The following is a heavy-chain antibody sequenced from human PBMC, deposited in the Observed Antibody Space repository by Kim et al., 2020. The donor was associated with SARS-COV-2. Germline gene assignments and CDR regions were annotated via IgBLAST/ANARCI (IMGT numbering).Heavy chain of an antibody. J-gene: IGHJ3*02. CDR3: ARYFIMEYDRPRAQEENAFDI. CDR1: GYTFTSYA. D-gene: IGHD2-8*01. CDR2: INTNTGNP. Sequence: ASVKVSCKASGYTFTSYAMNWVRQAPGQGLEWMGWINTNTGNPTYAQGFTGRFVLSLDTSVSTAYLQISSLKAEDTAVYYCARYFIMEYDRPRAQEENAFDIWGQGTMVTVSS. V-gene: IGHV7-4-1*02.